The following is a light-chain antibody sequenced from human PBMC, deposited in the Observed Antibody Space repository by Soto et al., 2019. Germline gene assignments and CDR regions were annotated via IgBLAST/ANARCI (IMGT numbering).Light chain of an antibody. J-gene: IGKJ3*01. CDR3: QQFGSSPRFT. Sequence: EIVLTQSPGTLSLSPGERATLSCRASQSLNSNYLAWYQQKPGQAPRLLIYGASSRATGISDRFSGSGSGTDFTLTISRLEPEDFAVYYCQQFGSSPRFTFGPGTKVYIK. V-gene: IGKV3-20*01. CDR2: GAS. CDR1: QSLNSNY.